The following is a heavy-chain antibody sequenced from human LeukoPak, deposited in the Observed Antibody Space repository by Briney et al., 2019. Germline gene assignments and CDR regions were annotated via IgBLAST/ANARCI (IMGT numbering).Heavy chain of an antibody. CDR3: ARINWNDSPGYYYYGMDV. J-gene: IGHJ6*02. Sequence: SETLSLTCTVSGGSISSYYWSWIRQPAGKGLEWIGRIYTSGSTNYNPSLKSRVTMSVVTSKNQFSLKLSSVTAADTAVYYCARINWNDSPGYYYYGMDVWGQGTTVTVSS. D-gene: IGHD1-1*01. CDR1: GGSISSYY. CDR2: IYTSGST. V-gene: IGHV4-4*07.